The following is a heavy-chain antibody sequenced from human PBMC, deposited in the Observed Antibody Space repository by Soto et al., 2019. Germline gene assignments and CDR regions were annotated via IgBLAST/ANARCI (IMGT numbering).Heavy chain of an antibody. CDR3: ARDRVESGYPEYFQH. J-gene: IGHJ1*01. CDR2: IYSGGST. D-gene: IGHD6-25*01. Sequence: EVQLVESGGGLIQPGGSLRLSCAASGFTVSSNYMSWVRQAPGKGLEWVSVIYSGGSTYYADSVKGRFTISRDNSKNTLYLQMNSLRAEDTAVYYCARDRVESGYPEYFQHWGQGTLVTPSS. CDR1: GFTVSSNY. V-gene: IGHV3-53*01.